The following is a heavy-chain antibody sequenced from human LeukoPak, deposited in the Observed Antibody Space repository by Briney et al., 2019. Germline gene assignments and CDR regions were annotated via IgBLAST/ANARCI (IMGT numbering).Heavy chain of an antibody. CDR2: IKQDGSEK. V-gene: IGHV3-7*01. J-gene: IGHJ4*02. D-gene: IGHD2-21*02. CDR3: ARGSYCGSDCFSGLFDY. Sequence: PGGSVRLSCAASGFTFSSYCMSWVRQAPGKGLEWVANIKQDGSEKYYVDSVKGRFTISRDNANKSLYLQMNSLRAEDTAIYYCARGSYCGSDCFSGLFDYWGQGALVTVSS. CDR1: GFTFSSYC.